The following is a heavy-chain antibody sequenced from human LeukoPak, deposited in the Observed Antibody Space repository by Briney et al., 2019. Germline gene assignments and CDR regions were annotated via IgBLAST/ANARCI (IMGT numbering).Heavy chain of an antibody. V-gene: IGHV3-66*02. CDR2: IYSGGST. J-gene: IGHJ6*03. Sequence: PGGSLRLSCAASGFTVSSNYMSWVRQAPGKGLERVSVIYSGGSTYYADSVKGRFTISRDNSKNTLYLQMNSLRAEDTAVYYCARDVTKGIAIFGVVINYYYMDVWGKVTTVTVSS. CDR1: GFTVSSNY. D-gene: IGHD3-3*01. CDR3: ARDVTKGIAIFGVVINYYYMDV.